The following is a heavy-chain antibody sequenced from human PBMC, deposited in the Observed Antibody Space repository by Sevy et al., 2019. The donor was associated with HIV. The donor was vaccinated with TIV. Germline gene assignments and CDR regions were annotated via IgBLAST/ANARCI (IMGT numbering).Heavy chain of an antibody. Sequence: GGSLRLSCAASAFTFSSYAMSWVRQAPGKGLEWVSGINSSGGSTYYADSVKGRFTISRDNSKNTLYLQMSSLRPEDTAVYFCAKNPVEWLGYNYYYMDVWGKGATVTVSS. D-gene: IGHD3-3*01. CDR1: AFTFSSYA. CDR3: AKNPVEWLGYNYYYMDV. J-gene: IGHJ6*03. CDR2: INSSGGST. V-gene: IGHV3-23*01.